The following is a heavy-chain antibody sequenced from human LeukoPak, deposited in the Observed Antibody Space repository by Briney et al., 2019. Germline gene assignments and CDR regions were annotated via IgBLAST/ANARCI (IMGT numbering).Heavy chain of an antibody. CDR2: IGTAGDT. D-gene: IGHD6-19*01. J-gene: IGHJ2*01. V-gene: IGHV3-13*01. CDR1: GFTFSSYD. Sequence: PGGSLRLPCAASGFTFSSYDMHWVRQATGKGLEWVSAIGTAGDTYYPGSVKGRFTISRENAKNSLYLQMNSLRAGDTAVYYCARARGYSSGWYGDYWYFDLWGRGTLVTVSS. CDR3: ARARGYSSGWYGDYWYFDL.